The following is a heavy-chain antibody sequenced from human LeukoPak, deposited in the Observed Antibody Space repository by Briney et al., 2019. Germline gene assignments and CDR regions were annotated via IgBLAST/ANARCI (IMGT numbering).Heavy chain of an antibody. D-gene: IGHD3-22*01. CDR3: ARTTMYYYDSSGSLGVRAFDI. CDR1: GFTFSSYG. Sequence: GGSLRLSCAASGFTFSSYGMSWVRQAPGKGLEWVSAISGSGGSTYYADSVKGRFTISRDNSKNTLYLQMNSLRAEDTAVYYCARTTMYYYDSSGSLGVRAFDIWGQGTMVTVSS. J-gene: IGHJ3*02. V-gene: IGHV3-23*01. CDR2: ISGSGGST.